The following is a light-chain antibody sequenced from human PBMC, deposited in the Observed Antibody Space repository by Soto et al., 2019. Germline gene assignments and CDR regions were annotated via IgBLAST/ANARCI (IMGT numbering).Light chain of an antibody. CDR2: DAS. Sequence: PSTLSGSVGDRVTITCRASQTISSWLAWYQQKPGKAPKLLIYDASSLESGVPSRFSGSGSGTEFTLTISSLQPDDFATYYCQQYNSYSGTFGQGTKVDIK. V-gene: IGKV1-5*01. CDR1: QTISSW. J-gene: IGKJ1*01. CDR3: QQYNSYSGT.